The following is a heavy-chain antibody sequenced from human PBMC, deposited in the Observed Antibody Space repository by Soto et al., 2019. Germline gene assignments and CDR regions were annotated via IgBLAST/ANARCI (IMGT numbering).Heavy chain of an antibody. J-gene: IGHJ5*02. CDR3: ARGVGSGTYYNQYNWFDP. Sequence: GASVKVSCKASGYTFTNYGIIWVRQAPGQGLEWMGWINTYNGNTNHAQKLQGRVTMTTDTSTSTAYMELRSLRSDDTAVYYCARGVGSGTYYNQYNWFDPWGQGTLDTVSS. D-gene: IGHD3-10*01. CDR2: INTYNGNT. V-gene: IGHV1-18*01. CDR1: GYTFTNYG.